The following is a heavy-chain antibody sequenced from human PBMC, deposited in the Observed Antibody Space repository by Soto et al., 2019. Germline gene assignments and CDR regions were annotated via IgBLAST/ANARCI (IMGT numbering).Heavy chain of an antibody. D-gene: IGHD6-6*01. V-gene: IGHV4-59*01. CDR3: AGGRQLVSVFSQAWGMDV. CDR1: GGSISSYY. Sequence: QVQLQESGPGLVKPSETLSLTCTVSGGSISSYYWSWMRQPPGKGLEWIGYIYYSGSTNYTPSLQSRVNITVDTSTNRFSLKLSSVTAADTAVYYCAGGRQLVSVFSQAWGMDVWGQGTTVTVSS. J-gene: IGHJ6*02. CDR2: IYYSGST.